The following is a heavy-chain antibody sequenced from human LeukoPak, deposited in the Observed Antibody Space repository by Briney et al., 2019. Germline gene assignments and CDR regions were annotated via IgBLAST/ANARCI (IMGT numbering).Heavy chain of an antibody. CDR3: VKARSSKISAAWEY. CDR1: GFTLSSYA. J-gene: IGHJ4*02. D-gene: IGHD6-13*01. V-gene: IGHV3-64D*06. Sequence: PGGSLRLSCSASGFTLSSYAMHWVRQAPGRGLEYVSAISSNGGSTYYADSVKGRFTISRDNSKNTLYLQVSSLIGEDTAVYYCVKARSSKISAAWEYWGQGTLVTVSS. CDR2: ISSNGGST.